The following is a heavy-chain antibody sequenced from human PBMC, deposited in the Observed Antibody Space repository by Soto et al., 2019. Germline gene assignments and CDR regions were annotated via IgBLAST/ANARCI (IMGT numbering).Heavy chain of an antibody. V-gene: IGHV3-64*01. CDR1: GFTFSTYA. J-gene: IGHJ4*02. D-gene: IGHD2-8*01. CDR3: ARDRCTNGVCYAPFDY. Sequence: EVQLVESGGGLVQPGGSLRLSCATSGFTFSTYAMHWVRQAPGKGLEYVPAISSNGRSTYYANSVRGRFTISRDNSKNTLYLQMYSLRAEDMAVYYCARDRCTNGVCYAPFDYWGQGTLVTVSS. CDR2: ISSNGRST.